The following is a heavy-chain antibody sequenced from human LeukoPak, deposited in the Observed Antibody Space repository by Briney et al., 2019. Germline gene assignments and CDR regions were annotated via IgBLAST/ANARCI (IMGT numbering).Heavy chain of an antibody. J-gene: IGHJ4*02. Sequence: GGSLRLSCAASGFTVSSNYMSWVRQAPGKGLEWVSVIYSGGSTYYADSVKGRFTISRDNSKNTLYLQMNSPRAEDTAVYYCAKDPISTVPRGYFDYWGQGTLVTVSS. D-gene: IGHD4-17*01. V-gene: IGHV3-66*02. CDR1: GFTVSSNY. CDR3: AKDPISTVPRGYFDY. CDR2: IYSGGST.